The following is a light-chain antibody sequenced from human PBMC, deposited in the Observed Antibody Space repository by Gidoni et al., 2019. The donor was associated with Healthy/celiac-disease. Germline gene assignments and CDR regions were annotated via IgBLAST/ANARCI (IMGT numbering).Light chain of an antibody. CDR1: SSNIGSNT. CDR3: AAWDDSLNGWV. J-gene: IGLJ3*02. V-gene: IGLV1-44*01. CDR2: SNN. Sequence: QSVLPQPPPASGTPGQRVTISCSGSSSNIGSNTVNWYQQLPGTAPKLLIYSNNQPPSGVPDRFSGSKSGTSASLAISGLQSEDEADYYCAAWDDSLNGWVFGGGTKLTVL.